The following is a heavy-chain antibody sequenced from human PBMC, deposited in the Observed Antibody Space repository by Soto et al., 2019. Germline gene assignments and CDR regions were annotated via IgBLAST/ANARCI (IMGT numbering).Heavy chain of an antibody. V-gene: IGHV4-59*01. J-gene: IGHJ6*03. Sequence: QVQLQESGPGLVKPSETLSLTCTVSGGSISSYHWSWIRQPPGKGLEWIGEVYNSWSTNYNPSLKNRVTISADTSKNHLSLSLSSVTAADTAVYFCAREMGYCTTTSCHAGPLYYYMDVWGKGTTVTVSS. CDR2: VYNSWST. D-gene: IGHD2-2*01. CDR3: AREMGYCTTTSCHAGPLYYYMDV. CDR1: GGSISSYH.